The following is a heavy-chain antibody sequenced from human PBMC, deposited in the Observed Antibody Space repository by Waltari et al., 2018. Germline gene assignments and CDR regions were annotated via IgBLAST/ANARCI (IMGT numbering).Heavy chain of an antibody. Sequence: QVQLQQWGAGLLKPSETLSLTCGYYGESFNNYYCIWVRQPPGKGLEWIGETDHRGATKYNPSLASRVTISLDTSKSQFSLSLRSVIAADAAMYYCARHRRGSNGIDYWGQGTLVTVSS. V-gene: IGHV4-34*01. CDR2: TDHRGAT. D-gene: IGHD7-27*01. J-gene: IGHJ4*02. CDR3: ARHRRGSNGIDY. CDR1: GESFNNYY.